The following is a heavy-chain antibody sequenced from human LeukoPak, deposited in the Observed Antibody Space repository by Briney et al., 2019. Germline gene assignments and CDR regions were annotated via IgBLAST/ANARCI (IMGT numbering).Heavy chain of an antibody. V-gene: IGHV3-53*01. CDR3: ARDREGP. CDR1: GFTVSGNY. CDR2: IYSGGTT. Sequence: GGSLRLSCAASGFTVSGNYMRWVRQAPGKGLKWVSLIYSGGTTYYADSVKGRFTISRDNSKNTLYLQMNSLRPEYTAVYYCARDREGPWGRGTLVTVSS. J-gene: IGHJ5*02. D-gene: IGHD1-26*01.